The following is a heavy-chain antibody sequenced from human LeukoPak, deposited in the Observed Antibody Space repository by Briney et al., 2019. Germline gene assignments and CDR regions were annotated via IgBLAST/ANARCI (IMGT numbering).Heavy chain of an antibody. D-gene: IGHD3-10*01. CDR1: GFTFSSYG. Sequence: GRSLRLSCAASGFTFSSYGMHWVRQAPGKGLEGVAVISYDGSNKYYADSVKGRFTISRDNSKNTLYLQMNSPRAEDTAVYYCAKDRYGSGSYYGYFDYWGQGTLVTVSS. V-gene: IGHV3-30*18. CDR2: ISYDGSNK. J-gene: IGHJ4*02. CDR3: AKDRYGSGSYYGYFDY.